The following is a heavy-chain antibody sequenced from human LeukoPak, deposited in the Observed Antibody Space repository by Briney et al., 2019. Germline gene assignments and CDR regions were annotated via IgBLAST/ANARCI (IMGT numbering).Heavy chain of an antibody. V-gene: IGHV3-23*01. J-gene: IGHJ5*02. CDR2: ISRSGGST. D-gene: IGHD3-9*01. CDR3: AKDPRKVLRYFDWSSVGWFDP. Sequence: GGSLRLSCAASGFTFSSYGMSWVRQAPGKGLEWVSAISRSGGSTYYADSVKGRFTISRDNSKNTLYLQMNSLRAEDTAVYYCAKDPRKVLRYFDWSSVGWFDPWGQGTLVTVSS. CDR1: GFTFSSYG.